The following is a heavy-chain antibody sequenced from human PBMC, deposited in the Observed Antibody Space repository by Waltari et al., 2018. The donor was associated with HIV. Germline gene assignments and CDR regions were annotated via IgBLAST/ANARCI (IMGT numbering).Heavy chain of an antibody. CDR1: GGPLRDYF. CDR2: NDHNGET. V-gene: IGHV4-34*01. D-gene: IGHD3-16*01. J-gene: IGHJ4*02. CDR3: VRGLGSRPFYRSYDI. Sequence: QVQLRQWGAGLLKPTETLSLTCAGYGGPLRDYFWAWIRQSPDKGLEWIGENDHNGETNYNPSFKTRVAISLDMSKNQISLNLRSATAADTAVYYCVRGLGSRPFYRSYDIWGQGTLVTVSS.